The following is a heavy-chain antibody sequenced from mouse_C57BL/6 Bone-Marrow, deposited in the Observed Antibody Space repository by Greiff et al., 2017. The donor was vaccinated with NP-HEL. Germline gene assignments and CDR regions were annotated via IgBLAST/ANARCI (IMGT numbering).Heavy chain of an antibody. CDR3: ARRGTKRDYYAMDY. D-gene: IGHD1-1*01. CDR1: GFTFSDYG. V-gene: IGHV5-15*01. J-gene: IGHJ4*01. CDR2: ISNLAYSI. Sequence: EVQLVESGGGLVQPGGSLKLSCAASGFTFSDYGMAWVRQAPRKGPEWVAFISNLAYSIYYADTVTGRFTISRENAKNTLYLEMSSLRSEDTAMYYCARRGTKRDYYAMDYWGQGTSVTVSS.